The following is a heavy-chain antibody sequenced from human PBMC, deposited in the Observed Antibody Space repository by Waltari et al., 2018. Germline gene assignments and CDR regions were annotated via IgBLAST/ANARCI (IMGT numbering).Heavy chain of an antibody. V-gene: IGHV1-46*01. J-gene: IGHJ4*02. D-gene: IGHD2-2*01. CDR3: ARVASTIDS. Sequence: QVQLVQSGAEVKKPGASVKVSCKASGYTFTNYYMHWVRQAQGQGLEWMGIINPSGGSKTYAQKFRGRVTMTRATSTSTVYMELSSLRSEDPAVYSCARVASTIDSWGQGPLVTVSS. CDR2: INPSGGSK. CDR1: GYTFTNYY.